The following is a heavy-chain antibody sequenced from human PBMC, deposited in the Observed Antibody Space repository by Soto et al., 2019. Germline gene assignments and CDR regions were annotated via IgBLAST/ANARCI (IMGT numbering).Heavy chain of an antibody. Sequence: EVQLVQSGGGLVQPGGSLRLSCAASGFTFEIHSMNWVRQAPGKGLEWVSSIDASGTTIYYADSVKGRFDISRDNAKSSLYLQMNNLRDEDTAVYYARTAYCTSDICPPEVPSWGQGTLVTVSS. CDR3: RTAYCTSDICPPEVPS. J-gene: IGHJ1*01. CDR2: IDASGTTI. D-gene: IGHD2-8*02. CDR1: GFTFEIHS. V-gene: IGHV3-48*02.